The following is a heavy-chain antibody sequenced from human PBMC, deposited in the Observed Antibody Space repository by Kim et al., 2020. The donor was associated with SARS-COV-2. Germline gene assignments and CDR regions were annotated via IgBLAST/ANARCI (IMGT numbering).Heavy chain of an antibody. CDR3: ARVSLGSSSWYYFDY. J-gene: IGHJ4*02. D-gene: IGHD6-13*01. Sequence: GGSLRLSCAASGFTFSDYYMSWIRQAPGKGLEWVSYISSSIDYTNYADSLKGRFTISRDNAKNSLYLQMNSLRADDTAVYYCARVSLGSSSWYYFDYCGQGTLVTVSS. CDR2: ISSSIDYT. V-gene: IGHV3-11*05. CDR1: GFTFSDYY.